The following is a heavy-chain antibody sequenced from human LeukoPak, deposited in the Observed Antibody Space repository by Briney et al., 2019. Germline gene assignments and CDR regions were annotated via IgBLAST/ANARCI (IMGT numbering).Heavy chain of an antibody. CDR1: GFTFSNYW. Sequence: GGSLRLSCAASGFTFSNYWMHWVRHAPGKVLVWVSRINNDGSTTTYADSVKGRFTISRDNAKNTLYLQMNSLRAEDTAMYYCARDLMTTVTTIDYWGQGTLVIVSS. V-gene: IGHV3-74*01. J-gene: IGHJ4*02. D-gene: IGHD4-17*01. CDR3: ARDLMTTVTTIDY. CDR2: INNDGSTT.